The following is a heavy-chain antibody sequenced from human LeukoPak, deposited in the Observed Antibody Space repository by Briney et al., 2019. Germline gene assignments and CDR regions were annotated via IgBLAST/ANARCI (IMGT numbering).Heavy chain of an antibody. J-gene: IGHJ4*02. CDR2: IYSGGST. CDR3: ARGSAGYN. V-gene: IGHV3-53*01. CDR1: GFTVSSNH. D-gene: IGHD1-1*01. Sequence: GGSLRLSCAASGFTVSSNHMNWVHQAPGKGLEWVSVIYSGGSTDYADSVKGRFTISRDILKYTLYLQMNSLRAEDTAVYYCARGSAGYNWGQGTLVTVSS.